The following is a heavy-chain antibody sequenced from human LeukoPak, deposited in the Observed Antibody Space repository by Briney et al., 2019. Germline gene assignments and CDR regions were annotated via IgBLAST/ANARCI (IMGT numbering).Heavy chain of an antibody. D-gene: IGHD5-24*01. J-gene: IGHJ3*02. Sequence: GASVKVSCKASGYTFTSYYMHLVRQAPGQGLEWMGIINPSGGSTSYAQKFQGRVTMTRDTSTSTVYMELSSLRSEDTAVYYCAREGEMATQGFDIWGQGTMVTVSS. CDR3: AREGEMATQGFDI. CDR2: INPSGGST. CDR1: GYTFTSYY. V-gene: IGHV1-46*01.